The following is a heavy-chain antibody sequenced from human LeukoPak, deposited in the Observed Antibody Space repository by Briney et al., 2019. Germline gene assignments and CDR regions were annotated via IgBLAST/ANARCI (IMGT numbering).Heavy chain of an antibody. J-gene: IGHJ4*02. CDR1: GFTFSDYY. V-gene: IGHV3-11*01. Sequence: GGSLRLSCAASGFTFSDYYMSWIRQAPGKGLEWVSYISSSGSTIYYADSAKGRFAISRDNAKNSLYLQMNSLRAEDTAVYYCARAPSVSSSGLYYFDYWGQGTLVTVSS. CDR2: ISSSGSTI. D-gene: IGHD3-22*01. CDR3: ARAPSVSSSGLYYFDY.